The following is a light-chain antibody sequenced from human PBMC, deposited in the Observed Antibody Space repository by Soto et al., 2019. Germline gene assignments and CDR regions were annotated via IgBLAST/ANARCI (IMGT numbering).Light chain of an antibody. CDR3: SSYTTSNTRQIV. Sequence: QSVLTQPASVSGSPGQSITISCTGTSRDVGGYNYVSWYQQHPGKAPKFMIYDVSNRPSGVSNRFSGSKSGNTASLTISGLQAEDEADYYCSSYTTSNTRQIVFGTGTKVTV. CDR1: SRDVGGYNY. J-gene: IGLJ1*01. V-gene: IGLV2-14*01. CDR2: DVS.